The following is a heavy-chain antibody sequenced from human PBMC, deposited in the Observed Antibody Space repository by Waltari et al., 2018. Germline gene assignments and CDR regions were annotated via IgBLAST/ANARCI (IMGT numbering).Heavy chain of an antibody. CDR1: GFTFTKYW. Sequence: EVQLVESGGGLVQPGGSLRLSCAASGFTFTKYWMHWVRQDAGKGLMWVGNMNSDGRSKTYGDSVKGRFTITRDNARDTVYLQMTSLRAEDTAVYFCVTDDPGLGLDVWGQGTTVTVSS. D-gene: IGHD7-27*01. CDR2: MNSDGRSK. J-gene: IGHJ6*02. CDR3: VTDDPGLGLDV. V-gene: IGHV3-74*01.